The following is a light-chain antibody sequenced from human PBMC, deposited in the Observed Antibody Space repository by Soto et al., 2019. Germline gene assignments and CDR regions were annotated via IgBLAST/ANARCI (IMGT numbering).Light chain of an antibody. CDR1: SSDLGSYKF. CDR3: CSYAGSSTLI. Sequence: QSVLTQPASVSGSPGQSITISCTGTSSDLGSYKFVSWYQHHPGKAPKLMIYEGSKRPSGVSNRFSGSKSGNTASLTISGLQAEDEADYYRCSYAGSSTLIFGGGTKVTVL. CDR2: EGS. V-gene: IGLV2-23*01. J-gene: IGLJ2*01.